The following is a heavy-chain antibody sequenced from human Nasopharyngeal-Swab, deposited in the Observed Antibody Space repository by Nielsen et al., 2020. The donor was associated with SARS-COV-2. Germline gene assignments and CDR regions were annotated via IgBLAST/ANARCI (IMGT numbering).Heavy chain of an antibody. D-gene: IGHD1-26*01. CDR2: ISSSSKTI. J-gene: IGHJ4*02. CDR3: ARLRYYSSDY. CDR1: EFTFNTYD. V-gene: IGHV3-48*02. Sequence: GESPKLPCAASEFTFNTYDMNWVRQAPGKGLERLSYISSSSKTIYYADSVKGRFTISRDNAKNSLYLQMNTLRDEDTAVYYCARLRYYSSDYWGQGTLVTVSS.